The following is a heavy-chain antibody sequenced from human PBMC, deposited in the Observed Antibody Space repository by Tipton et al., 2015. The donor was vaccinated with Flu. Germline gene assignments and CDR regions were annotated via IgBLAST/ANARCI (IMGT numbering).Heavy chain of an antibody. J-gene: IGHJ5*02. CDR3: TRGTIYYDSRGFEYYRFGP. CDR1: GDSISSGGYY. V-gene: IGHV4-61*02. CDR2: VSSSGST. Sequence: TLSLTCTVSGDSISSGGYYWTWIRQSAGKGLEWIGRVSSSGSTRYNPSLKGRATISLDMSRNQFSLKLISVTAADTAVYYCTRGTIYYDSRGFEYYRFGPWGQGSLVSVSS. D-gene: IGHD3-22*01.